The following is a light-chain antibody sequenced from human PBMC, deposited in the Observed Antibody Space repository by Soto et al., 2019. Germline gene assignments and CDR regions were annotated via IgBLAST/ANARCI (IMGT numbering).Light chain of an antibody. CDR2: GAS. Sequence: EIVMTESPATLSVCPGERATLSCRASQSVSSNLAWYQQKPGQAPRLLIYGASSRATGIPDRFSGSGSGTDFTLTISRLEPEDFAVYYCQQYGSSPRTFGQGTKVDIK. CDR3: QQYGSSPRT. CDR1: QSVSSN. V-gene: IGKV3-20*01. J-gene: IGKJ1*01.